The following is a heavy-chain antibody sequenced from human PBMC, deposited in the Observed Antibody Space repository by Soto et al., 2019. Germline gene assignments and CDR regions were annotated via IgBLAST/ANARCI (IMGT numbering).Heavy chain of an antibody. CDR2: ISGSGGST. CDR1: GFTFSSYA. J-gene: IGHJ4*02. V-gene: IGHV3-23*01. CDR3: AKGPMIVVVIILDY. D-gene: IGHD3-22*01. Sequence: GGSLRLSCAASGFTFSSYAMSWVRQAPGKGLEWVSAISGSGGSTYYADSVKGRFTISRDNSKNTLYLQMNSLRAEDTAVYYCAKGPMIVVVIILDYWGQGTLVTVS.